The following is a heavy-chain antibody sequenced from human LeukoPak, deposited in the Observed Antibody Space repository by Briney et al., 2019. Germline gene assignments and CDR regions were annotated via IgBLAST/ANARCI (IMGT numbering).Heavy chain of an antibody. CDR3: ARVVASAGTPYWFDP. CDR1: GGSISSYY. CDR2: IYTSGST. V-gene: IGHV4-4*07. J-gene: IGHJ5*02. Sequence: SETLSLTCTVSGGSISSYYWSWIRQPAGKGLEWIGRIYTSGSTNYNPSLKSRVTMSVDTSKNQFSLKLSSVTAADTAVYYCARVVASAGTPYWFDPWGQGTLVTVSS. D-gene: IGHD6-13*01.